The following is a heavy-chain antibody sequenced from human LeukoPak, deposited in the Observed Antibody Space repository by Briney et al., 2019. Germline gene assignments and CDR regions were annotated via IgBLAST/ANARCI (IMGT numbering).Heavy chain of an antibody. J-gene: IGHJ4*02. V-gene: IGHV1-2*02. CDR1: GYTFIGYY. CDR2: INPNSGGT. Sequence: ASVKVSCKASGYTFIGYYMHWVRQAPGQGLEWMGWINPNSGGTKYEQKFQGRVTMTRDTSISTAYMELSRLRSDDTAVYYCAKVSSYGFSTGDYDYWGQGTLVTVSS. D-gene: IGHD5-18*01. CDR3: AKVSSYGFSTGDYDY.